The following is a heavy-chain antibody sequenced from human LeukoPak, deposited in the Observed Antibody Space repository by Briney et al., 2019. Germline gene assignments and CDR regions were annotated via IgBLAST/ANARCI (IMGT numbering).Heavy chain of an antibody. V-gene: IGHV3-23*01. D-gene: IGHD5-18*01. CDR3: AKAQNRGYSYGYPYFDS. J-gene: IGHJ4*02. CDR1: GFTFSTYA. CDR2: TSGSGSST. Sequence: GGSLRLSCAASGFTFSTYAMSWVRQAPGKGLEWVSATSGSGSSTYYTDSVKGRFAISRDNSKNTLYLQMNSLGAEDTAVYYCAKAQNRGYSYGYPYFDSWGQGTLVTVSS.